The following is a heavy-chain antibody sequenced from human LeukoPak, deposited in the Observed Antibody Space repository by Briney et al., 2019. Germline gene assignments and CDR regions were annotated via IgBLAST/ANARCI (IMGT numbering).Heavy chain of an antibody. V-gene: IGHV3-21*01. D-gene: IGHD2-15*01. CDR3: ARGSTRMVGVPDYFDY. CDR2: ISSSSSYI. J-gene: IGHJ4*02. CDR1: GFTFSSYS. Sequence: GGSLRLSCAASGFTFSSYSMNWVRQAPGKGLEWVSSISSSSSYIYYADSVKGRFTTSRDTAKNSLYLQMTSLRGEGTAVYYCARGSTRMVGVPDYFDYWGQGTLVTVSS.